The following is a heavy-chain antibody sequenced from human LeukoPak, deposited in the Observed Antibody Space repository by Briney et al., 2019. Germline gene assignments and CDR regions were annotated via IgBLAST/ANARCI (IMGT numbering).Heavy chain of an antibody. V-gene: IGHV4-59*01. Sequence: PSETLSLTCTVSGGSISSYYWSWIRQPPGKGLEWIGYIYYSGSTNYNPSLKSRVTISVDTSKNQFSLKLSSVTAADPAVYYCARDLGYNYDYWGQGTLVTVSS. D-gene: IGHD5-24*01. CDR2: IYYSGST. CDR1: GGSISSYY. CDR3: ARDLGYNYDY. J-gene: IGHJ4*02.